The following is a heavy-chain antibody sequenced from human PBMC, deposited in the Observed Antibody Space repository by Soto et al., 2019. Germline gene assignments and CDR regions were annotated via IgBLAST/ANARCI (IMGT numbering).Heavy chain of an antibody. CDR3: ARAGDMVRRRAEGGDYCDMDG. J-gene: IGHJ6*02. CDR1: GYTFTGYY. CDR2: INPNSGGT. D-gene: IGHD5-12*01. Sequence: ASVKVSCKASGYTFTGYYMHWVRQAPGQGLEWMGWINPNSGGTNYAQQFQGWVTMTRDTSISTAYMELTRLRSDDTAVYYCARAGDMVRRRAEGGDYCDMDGGGQGTTFTVSS. V-gene: IGHV1-2*04.